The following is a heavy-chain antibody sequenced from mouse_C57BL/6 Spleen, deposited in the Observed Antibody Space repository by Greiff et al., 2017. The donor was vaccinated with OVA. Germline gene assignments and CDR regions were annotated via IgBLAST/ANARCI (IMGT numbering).Heavy chain of an antibody. CDR3: ARSSDYLAWFAY. D-gene: IGHD2-4*01. Sequence: QVQLQQPGAELVRPGSSVKLSCKASGYTFTSYWMHWVKQRPIQGLEWIGNIDPSDSETHYNQKFKDKATLTVDKSSSTAYMQLSSLTSEDSAVYYCARSSDYLAWFAYWGQGTLVTVSA. CDR2: IDPSDSET. CDR1: GYTFTSYW. J-gene: IGHJ3*01. V-gene: IGHV1-52*01.